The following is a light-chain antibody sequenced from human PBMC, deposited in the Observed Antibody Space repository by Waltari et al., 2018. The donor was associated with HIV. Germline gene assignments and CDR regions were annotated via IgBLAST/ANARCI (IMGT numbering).Light chain of an antibody. Sequence: SYVLTQPPSASVAPRQTAEITCAGANVGRQSLHWDQQRPGQAPVLVIQDDTDRPSGIPGRFVGSNSSNTATLTISRVEVGDEADYFCQVWDSRSDHWVFSGGTKLTVL. CDR3: QVWDSRSDHWV. CDR1: NVGRQS. CDR2: DDT. J-gene: IGLJ3*02. V-gene: IGLV3-21*02.